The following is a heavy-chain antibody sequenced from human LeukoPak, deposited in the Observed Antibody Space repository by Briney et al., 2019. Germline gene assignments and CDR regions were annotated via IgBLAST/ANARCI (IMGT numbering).Heavy chain of an antibody. J-gene: IGHJ5*02. CDR3: VKDQHCSTISCATRAGFGP. V-gene: IGHV3-64D*06. CDR2: ISSTGGST. CDR1: GFTFSNYA. D-gene: IGHD2-2*01. Sequence: PGGALRPSFSASGFTFSNYAMHWVRQAPGKGLEFVSGISSTGGSTNYPDSVKDRFSISRDNSKNTLYLQMTSLRADDTAAYYCVKDQHCSTISCATRAGFGPWGEGPSVTVSS.